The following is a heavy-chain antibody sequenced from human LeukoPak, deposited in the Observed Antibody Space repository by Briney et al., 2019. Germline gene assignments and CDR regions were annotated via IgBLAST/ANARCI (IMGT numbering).Heavy chain of an antibody. CDR3: ARVGHNWNYYYYMDV. J-gene: IGHJ6*03. D-gene: IGHD1-20*01. Sequence: GGSLRLSCAASGFTFSTYAMSWVRQAPGKGLEWVSGISGSGGSTYYADSVKGRFTISRDNAKNSLYLQMNSLRAEDTAVYYCARVGHNWNYYYYMDVWGRGTTVTVSS. CDR2: ISGSGGST. CDR1: GFTFSTYA. V-gene: IGHV3-23*01.